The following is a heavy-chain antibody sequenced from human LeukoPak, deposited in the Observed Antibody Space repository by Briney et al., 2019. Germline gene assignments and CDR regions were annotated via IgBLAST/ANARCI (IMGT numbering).Heavy chain of an antibody. D-gene: IGHD6-13*01. CDR3: ARMPDSSSWYFDY. J-gene: IGHJ4*02. Sequence: SETLSLTCTVSGGSISSYYWSWIRQPPGKGLEWIGYIYYSGSTNYNPSLKSRVTISVDTSKNQFSLKLSSVTAADTAVYYCARMPDSSSWYFDYWGQGTLVTVSS. CDR2: IYYSGST. CDR1: GGSISSYY. V-gene: IGHV4-59*01.